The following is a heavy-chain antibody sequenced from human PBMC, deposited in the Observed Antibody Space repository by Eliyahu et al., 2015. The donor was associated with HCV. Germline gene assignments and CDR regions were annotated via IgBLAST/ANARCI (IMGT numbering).Heavy chain of an antibody. CDR1: GFTFSDYY. Sequence: QVQLVESGGGLVKPRGSLRLSCAASGFTFSDYYMSWIRQAPGKGLGWVSYISTSGSYTNYADSVKGRFTISRDNAKNSLYLQMNSLRAEDTAVYYCAREQHYGMDVWGQGTTVTVSS. CDR2: ISTSGSYT. CDR3: AREQHYGMDV. V-gene: IGHV3-11*06. J-gene: IGHJ6*02. D-gene: IGHD2-21*01.